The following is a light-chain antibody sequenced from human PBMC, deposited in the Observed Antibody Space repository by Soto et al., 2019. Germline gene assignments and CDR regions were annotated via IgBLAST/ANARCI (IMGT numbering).Light chain of an antibody. Sequence: EIVMTQSSATLSVSPGERVILSCRASQSINSDLAWYQQKPGQAPRLLIYGTSSRATGIPARFSGSGSGTDFTLTISSLEPEDFAIYYCQQRKSWPLTFSGGTKVDIK. CDR3: QQRKSWPLT. V-gene: IGKV3-11*01. J-gene: IGKJ4*01. CDR1: QSINSD. CDR2: GTS.